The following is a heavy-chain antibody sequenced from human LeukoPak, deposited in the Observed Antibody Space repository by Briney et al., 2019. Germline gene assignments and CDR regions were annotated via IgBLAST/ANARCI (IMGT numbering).Heavy chain of an antibody. CDR2: IYSSAST. Sequence: PSETLSLTCTVSGGSISSYYWSWVRQPAGKGREWVGYIYSSASTNYNPSLKRRVPISVDTSKNQFSLKLSSVTAADSAVYYCARETIAAAGIDWFDPWGQGTLVTVSS. J-gene: IGHJ5*02. CDR1: GGSISSYY. D-gene: IGHD6-13*01. V-gene: IGHV4-59*01. CDR3: ARETIAAAGIDWFDP.